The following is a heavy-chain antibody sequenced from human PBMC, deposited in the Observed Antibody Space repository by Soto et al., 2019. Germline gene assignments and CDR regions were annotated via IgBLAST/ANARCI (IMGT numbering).Heavy chain of an antibody. CDR1: GFTFNTYG. CDR3: TRIDCTGNNCRPYAYYEMDV. J-gene: IGHJ6*02. Sequence: QVQLVESGGGVVQPGRSLRLSCEASGFTFNTYGMHWVRQAPGRGLEWVAVIWYDGSIKYYADSVKGRFTTSRDNSKNTMYLQMNNLRAEDTAVYYCTRIDCTGNNCRPYAYYEMDVWGQGTTVTVSS. V-gene: IGHV3-33*01. D-gene: IGHD2-8*02. CDR2: IWYDGSIK.